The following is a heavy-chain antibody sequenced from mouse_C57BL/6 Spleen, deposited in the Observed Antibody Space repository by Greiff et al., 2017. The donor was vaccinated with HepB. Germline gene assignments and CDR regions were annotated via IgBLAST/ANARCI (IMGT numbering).Heavy chain of an antibody. V-gene: IGHV1-80*01. D-gene: IGHD2-4*01. Sequence: QVHVKQSGAELVKPGASVKISCKASGYAFSSYWMNWVKQRPGKGLEWIGQIYPGDGDTNYNGKFKGKATLTADKSSSTAYMQLSSLTSEDSAVYFCARGNDYDDYAMDYWGQGTSVTVSS. J-gene: IGHJ4*01. CDR3: ARGNDYDDYAMDY. CDR1: GYAFSSYW. CDR2: IYPGDGDT.